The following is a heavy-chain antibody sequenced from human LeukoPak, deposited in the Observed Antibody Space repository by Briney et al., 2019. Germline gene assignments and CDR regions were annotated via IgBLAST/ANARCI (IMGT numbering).Heavy chain of an antibody. CDR1: GGTFSSYA. CDR2: IIPIFGTA. D-gene: IGHD3-10*01. CDR3: ARLSKVRGVPLLYMDV. Sequence: GASVKVSCKASGGTFSSYAISWVRQAPGQGLEWMGRIIPIFGTANYAQTFQGRVTITADKSTSTAYMELSSLRSEDTAVYYCARLSKVRGVPLLYMDVWGKGTTVTVSS. J-gene: IGHJ6*03. V-gene: IGHV1-69*06.